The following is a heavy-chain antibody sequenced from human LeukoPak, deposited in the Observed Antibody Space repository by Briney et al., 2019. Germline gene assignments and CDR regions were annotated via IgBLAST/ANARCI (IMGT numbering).Heavy chain of an antibody. J-gene: IGHJ6*02. D-gene: IGHD2-2*01. Sequence: PGGSPRLSCAASGFTFSSYSMNWVRQAPGKGLEWVSSISSSSSYIYYADLVKGRFTISKDNAKNSLYLQMNSLRAEDTAVYYCARDQVVVVPAAKGQYYYCGMDVWGQGPTLTVSS. V-gene: IGHV3-21*01. CDR2: ISSSSSYI. CDR3: ARDQVVVVPAAKGQYYYCGMDV. CDR1: GFTFSSYS.